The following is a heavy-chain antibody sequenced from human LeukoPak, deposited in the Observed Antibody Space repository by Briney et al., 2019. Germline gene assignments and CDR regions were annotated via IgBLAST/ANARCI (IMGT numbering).Heavy chain of an antibody. CDR2: ISSSDSII. CDR3: AKTRLRTPYYNGSGRTTDAFDI. J-gene: IGHJ3*02. Sequence: GGSLRLSCAASGFTFSSYEMNWVRQAPGKGLEWVSYISSSDSIIYYADSVKGRFTVYRDNSKNSLYLKMNSMRVENTPIYYCAKTRLRTPYYNGSGRTTDAFDIWGQGTMVTVSS. D-gene: IGHD3-10*01. CDR1: GFTFSSYE. V-gene: IGHV3-48*03.